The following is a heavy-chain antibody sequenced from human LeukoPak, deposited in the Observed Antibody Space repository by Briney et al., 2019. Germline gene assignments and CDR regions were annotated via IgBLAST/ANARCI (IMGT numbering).Heavy chain of an antibody. V-gene: IGHV4-30-2*01. Sequence: PSQTLSLTCTVSGGFVTSDGFYWSWIRQPPGKGLEWIGEIYHSGSTNYNPSLKSRVTISVDKSMNQFSLKLSSVTAADTAVYYCASYSGYATFDYWGQGTLVTVSS. J-gene: IGHJ4*02. CDR1: GGFVTSDGFY. CDR2: IYHSGST. CDR3: ASYSGYATFDY. D-gene: IGHD5-12*01.